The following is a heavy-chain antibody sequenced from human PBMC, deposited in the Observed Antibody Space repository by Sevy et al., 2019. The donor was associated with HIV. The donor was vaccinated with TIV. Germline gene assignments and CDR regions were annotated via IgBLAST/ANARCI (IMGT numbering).Heavy chain of an antibody. J-gene: IGHJ4*02. CDR1: GFSFSSYW. Sequence: GGSLRLSCAASGFSFSSYWMQWVRQAPGKGLEWVANIKPDESEKYYVASVKGRFTISRDNAKNSVYLQMNSLRPDDTAIYYCARGNSGSFDYWGQGTLVTVSS. V-gene: IGHV3-7*04. CDR2: IKPDESEK. CDR3: ARGNSGSFDY. D-gene: IGHD3-22*01.